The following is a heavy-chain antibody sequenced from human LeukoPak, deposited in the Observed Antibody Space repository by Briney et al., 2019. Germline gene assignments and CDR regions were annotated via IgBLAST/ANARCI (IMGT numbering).Heavy chain of an antibody. D-gene: IGHD6-19*01. CDR2: ISSSSSYI. CDR1: GFTFSSYR. CDR3: ARQWLVRESGRFDP. V-gene: IGHV3-21*01. J-gene: IGHJ5*02. Sequence: GGSLRLSCAASGFTFSSYRMNWVRQAPGKGLEWVSSISSSSSYIYYADSVKGRFTISRDNAKNSLYLQMNSLRAEDTAVYYCARQWLVRESGRFDPWGQGTLVTVSS.